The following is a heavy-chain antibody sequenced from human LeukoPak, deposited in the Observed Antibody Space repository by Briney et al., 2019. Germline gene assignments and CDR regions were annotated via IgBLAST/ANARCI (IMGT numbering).Heavy chain of an antibody. CDR2: IYSAGYT. V-gene: IGHV3-66*01. Sequence: GGSLRLSCAASGFTVSSNYMSWVRQAPGKGLDWVSIIYSAGYTYYADSVKGRFTISRDSSKNTLYLQMNSLRADDTAVYYCAKDHSLYSSSSSDYWGQGTLVTVSS. J-gene: IGHJ4*02. CDR3: AKDHSLYSSSSSDY. D-gene: IGHD6-6*01. CDR1: GFTVSSNY.